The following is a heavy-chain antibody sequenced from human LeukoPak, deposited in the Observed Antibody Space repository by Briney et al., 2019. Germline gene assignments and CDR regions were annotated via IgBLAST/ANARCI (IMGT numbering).Heavy chain of an antibody. Sequence: KPGGSLRLSCAASGFRCDSFYMGWIRQVPGKGVDYIAFISASGAVPYYAESVKGRFTISMDNAKNSVSLQMNSLSADDTAVYYCASSPIVASEDYWGQGTLVTVSS. D-gene: IGHD5-12*01. V-gene: IGHV3-11*04. CDR1: GFRCDSFY. J-gene: IGHJ4*02. CDR2: ISASGAVP. CDR3: ASSPIVASEDY.